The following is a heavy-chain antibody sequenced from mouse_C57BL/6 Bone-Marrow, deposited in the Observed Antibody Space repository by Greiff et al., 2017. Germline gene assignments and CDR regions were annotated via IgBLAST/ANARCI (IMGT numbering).Heavy chain of an antibody. D-gene: IGHD1-1*01. Sequence: VKLMESGPGLVAPSQSLSITCTVSGFSLTSYGVHWVRQPPGKGLEWLVVIWSDGSTTYNSALKSRLSISKDNSKSQVFLQMNSLQTDDTAMYYGARHSGYYGSSSHFDVWGTGTTVTVSS. CDR1: GFSLTSYG. J-gene: IGHJ1*03. CDR2: IWSDGST. V-gene: IGHV2-6-1*01. CDR3: ARHSGYYGSSSHFDV.